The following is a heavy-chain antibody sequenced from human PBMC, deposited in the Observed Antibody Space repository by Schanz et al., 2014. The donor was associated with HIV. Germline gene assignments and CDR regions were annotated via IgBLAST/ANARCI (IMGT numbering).Heavy chain of an antibody. CDR1: GFTISSNY. CDR3: ANSDRITFGGAIDC. V-gene: IGHV3-53*02. Sequence: EVQLVETGGGLIQPGGSLRLSCAVSGFTISSNYMSWVRQAPGKGLEWVSVVYIGDSTFYANSVKGRFTISRDNAKNSLYLQMNSLSVEDTAVYYCANSDRITFGGAIDCWGQGTLVTVSS. CDR2: VYIGDST. J-gene: IGHJ4*02. D-gene: IGHD3-16*01.